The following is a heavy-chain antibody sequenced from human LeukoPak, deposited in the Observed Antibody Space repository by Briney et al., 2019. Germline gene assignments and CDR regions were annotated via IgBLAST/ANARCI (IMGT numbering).Heavy chain of an antibody. D-gene: IGHD6-13*01. J-gene: IGHJ4*02. CDR3: AKLTVQLVRFDY. CDR1: GFTFSSYG. CDR2: ISYDGSNK. V-gene: IGHV3-30*18. Sequence: AGGSLRLSCAASGFTFSSYGMHWVRQAPGKGLEWVAVISYDGSNKYYADSVKGRFTISRDNSKNTLYLQMNSPRAEDTAVYYCAKLTVQLVRFDYWGQGTLVTVSS.